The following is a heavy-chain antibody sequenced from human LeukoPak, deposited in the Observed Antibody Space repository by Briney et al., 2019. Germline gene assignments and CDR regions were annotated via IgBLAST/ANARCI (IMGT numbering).Heavy chain of an antibody. CDR1: GFTFDDYA. J-gene: IGHJ4*02. CDR2: ISWDGGST. CDR3: AKDISYDILTGYPFDY. Sequence: GGSLRLSCAASGFTFDDYAMHWVRQAPGKGLEWVSLISWDGGSTYYADSVKGRFTISRDNSKNSLYLQMNSLRAEDTALYYCAKDISYDILTGYPFDYWGQGTLVTVSS. V-gene: IGHV3-43D*03. D-gene: IGHD3-9*01.